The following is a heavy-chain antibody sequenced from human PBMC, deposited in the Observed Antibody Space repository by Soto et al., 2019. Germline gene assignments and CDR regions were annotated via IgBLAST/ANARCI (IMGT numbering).Heavy chain of an antibody. J-gene: IGHJ4*02. Sequence: SETLSLTCAVYGGSFSGYYWSWIRQPPGKGLEWIGEINHSGSTNYNPSLKSQVTISVDTSKNQFSLKLNSVTAADTAVYYCAGLFPYVSSGYHLNYLGQGTLVTVSS. CDR3: AGLFPYVSSGYHLNY. D-gene: IGHD3-22*01. CDR1: GGSFSGYY. V-gene: IGHV4-34*01. CDR2: INHSGST.